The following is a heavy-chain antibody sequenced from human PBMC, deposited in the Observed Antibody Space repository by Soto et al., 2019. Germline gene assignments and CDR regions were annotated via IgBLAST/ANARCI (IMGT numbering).Heavy chain of an antibody. CDR3: ASIAAAGTNFDY. D-gene: IGHD6-13*01. CDR1: GGSISSSNW. Sequence: QVQLQESGPGLVKPSGTLSLTCAAAGGSISSSNWWRWVRQPPGKGLGWIGEIDHSGTTNYNPSRKRRVTRSVDESNNQFTLKLSSVTAADTDVYYFASIAAAGTNFDYGGQGTLVTVSS. J-gene: IGHJ4*02. CDR2: IDHSGTT. V-gene: IGHV4-4*02.